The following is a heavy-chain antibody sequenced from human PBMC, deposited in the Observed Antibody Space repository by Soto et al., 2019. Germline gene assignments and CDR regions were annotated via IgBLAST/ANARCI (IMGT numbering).Heavy chain of an antibody. V-gene: IGHV3-23*01. CDR3: AKDELRLGELYYFDY. Sequence: LRLSFAASGFTFSSYAMSWVRQAPGKGLEWVSAISGSGGSTYYADSVRGRFTISRDNSKNTLYLQMNSLRAEDTAVYYCAKDELRLGELYYFDYWGQGTLVTVSS. CDR2: ISGSGGST. CDR1: GFTFSSYA. J-gene: IGHJ4*02. D-gene: IGHD3-16*01.